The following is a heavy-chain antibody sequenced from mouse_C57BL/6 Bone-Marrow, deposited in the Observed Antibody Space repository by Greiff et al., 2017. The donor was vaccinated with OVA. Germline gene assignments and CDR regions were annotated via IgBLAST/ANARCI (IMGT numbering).Heavy chain of an antibody. Sequence: EVKVVESGGGLVQPKGSLKLSCAASGFSFNTYAMNWVRQAPGKGLEWVARIRSKSNNYATYYADSVKDRFTISRDDSESMLYLQMNNLKTEDTAMYYCVRRDYGPYWYFDVWGTGTTVTVSS. CDR1: GFSFNTYA. V-gene: IGHV10-1*01. J-gene: IGHJ1*03. CDR3: VRRDYGPYWYFDV. D-gene: IGHD1-1*02. CDR2: IRSKSNNYAT.